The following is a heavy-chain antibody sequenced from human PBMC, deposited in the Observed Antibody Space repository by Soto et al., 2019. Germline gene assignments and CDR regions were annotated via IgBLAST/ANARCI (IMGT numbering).Heavy chain of an antibody. V-gene: IGHV4-34*01. CDR1: GGSFSGYY. J-gene: IGHJ5*02. D-gene: IGHD6-13*01. Sequence: SETLSLTCAVYGGSFSGYYWSWIRQPPGKGLEWIGEINHSGSTNYNPSLKSRVTISVDTSKNQFSLKLSSVTAADTAVYYCARGRRQQLVRSQYNWFDPWGQGTLVTVSS. CDR2: INHSGST. CDR3: ARGRRQQLVRSQYNWFDP.